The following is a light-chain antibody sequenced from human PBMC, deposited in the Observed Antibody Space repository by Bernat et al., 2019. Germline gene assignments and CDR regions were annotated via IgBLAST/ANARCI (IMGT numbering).Light chain of an antibody. CDR2: RAS. CDR3: QQYSSSSYT. J-gene: IGKJ2*01. V-gene: IGKV3-20*01. CDR1: QSVSSSY. Sequence: EIVLTQSPGTLSSSPGVRATLSFRASQSVSSSYLAWYQQKPGQAPRPLIYRASSRATGIPDRFSGSASGTDLTLSISRLEPEDFAVYYCQQYSSSSYTFGHVTKLEIK.